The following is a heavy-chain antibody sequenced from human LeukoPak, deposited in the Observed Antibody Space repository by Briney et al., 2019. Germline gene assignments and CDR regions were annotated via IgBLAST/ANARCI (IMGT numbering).Heavy chain of an antibody. D-gene: IGHD2-15*01. Sequence: SETLSLTCTVSGGSISSGGYYWSWIRQHPGKGLEWIGYIYYSGSTYYNPSLKSRVTISVGTSKNQFSLKLSSVTAADTAVYYCARYCSGGSCYSALEYFQHWGQGTLVTVSS. V-gene: IGHV4-31*03. CDR2: IYYSGST. CDR3: ARYCSGGSCYSALEYFQH. CDR1: GGSISSGGYY. J-gene: IGHJ1*01.